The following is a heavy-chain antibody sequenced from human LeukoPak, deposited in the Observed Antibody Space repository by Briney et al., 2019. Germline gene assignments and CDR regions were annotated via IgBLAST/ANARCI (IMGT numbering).Heavy chain of an antibody. CDR2: IYYSGST. D-gene: IGHD6-13*01. V-gene: IGHV4-31*03. CDR3: ARDRGIAAAGTGRGWFDP. CDR1: GGSISSGGYY. J-gene: IGHJ5*02. Sequence: SETLSLTCTVSGGSISSGGYYWSWIRQHPGKGLEWIGYIYYSGSTYYNPSLESRVTISVDTSKNQFSLKLSSVTAADTAVYYCARDRGIAAAGTGRGWFDPWGQGTLVTVSS.